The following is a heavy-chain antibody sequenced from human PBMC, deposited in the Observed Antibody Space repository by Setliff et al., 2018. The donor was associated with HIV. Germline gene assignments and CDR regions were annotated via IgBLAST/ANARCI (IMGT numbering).Heavy chain of an antibody. CDR1: GGSISSYY. D-gene: IGHD6-13*01. CDR3: ASPGVAAAGTRVSGDFDY. CDR2: IYYSGST. Sequence: PSETLSLTCTVSGGSISSYYWSWIRQPPGKGLEWIGYIYYSGSTNYNPSLKSRVTISVDTSKNQFSLKLSSVTAADTAVYYCASPGVAAAGTRVSGDFDYWGQGTLVTV. V-gene: IGHV4-59*12. J-gene: IGHJ4*02.